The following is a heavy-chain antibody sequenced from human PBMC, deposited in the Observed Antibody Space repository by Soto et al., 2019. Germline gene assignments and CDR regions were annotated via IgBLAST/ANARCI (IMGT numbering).Heavy chain of an antibody. CDR2: ISNTGSTT. Sequence: QVQVVESGGDLVKPGGSLRLSCAASGFTFSDYYMSWIRQAPGKGLEWVSYISNTGSTTYADSVKGRFTISRDNATKSLYLQMNSLRVEDTAVYYCARDRAARRGYFWYGVDVWGQGTTVTVSS. D-gene: IGHD6-6*01. V-gene: IGHV3-11*01. CDR1: GFTFSDYY. J-gene: IGHJ6*02. CDR3: ARDRAARRGYFWYGVDV.